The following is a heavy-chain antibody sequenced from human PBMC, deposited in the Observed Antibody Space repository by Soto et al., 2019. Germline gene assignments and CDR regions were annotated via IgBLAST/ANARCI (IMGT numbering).Heavy chain of an antibody. V-gene: IGHV1-2*02. J-gene: IGHJ4*02. CDR2: IDHKNGGT. CDR3: GRDDYGIFPY. CDR1: GYGISPDS. D-gene: IGHD3-10*01. Sequence: ASEKVSCKAHGYGISPDSLHWVRQAPGQGIEWMGSIDHKNGGTVSAQKFQGRLTMTRDPSISTVYMDLSGLTSDDTALYYCGRDDYGIFPYWGQGSLVTV.